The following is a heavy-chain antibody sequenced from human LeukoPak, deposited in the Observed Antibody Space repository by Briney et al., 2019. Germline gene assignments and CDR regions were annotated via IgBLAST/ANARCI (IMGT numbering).Heavy chain of an antibody. D-gene: IGHD3-10*01. CDR1: GFTFDDYA. CDR2: ISWNSGSI. Sequence: GGSLRLSCAASGFTFDDYAMHWVRQAPGKGLERVSGISWNSGSIGYADSVKGRFTISRDNAKNSLYLQMNSLRAEDMALYYCARESTGFDYWGQGTLVTVSS. J-gene: IGHJ4*02. CDR3: ARESTGFDY. V-gene: IGHV3-9*03.